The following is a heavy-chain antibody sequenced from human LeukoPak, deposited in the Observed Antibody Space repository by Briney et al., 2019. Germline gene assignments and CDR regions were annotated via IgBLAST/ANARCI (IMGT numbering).Heavy chain of an antibody. Sequence: PGGSLRLSCAASGFTFSSYSMNWVRQAPGEGLEWVSYISSSSSTIYYADSVKGRFTISRDNAKNSLYLQMNGLRAEDTAVYYCAREDRMVVVSAAIVAFDIWGQGTMVTVSS. CDR2: ISSSSSTI. J-gene: IGHJ3*02. D-gene: IGHD2-2*02. CDR3: AREDRMVVVSAAIVAFDI. V-gene: IGHV3-48*01. CDR1: GFTFSSYS.